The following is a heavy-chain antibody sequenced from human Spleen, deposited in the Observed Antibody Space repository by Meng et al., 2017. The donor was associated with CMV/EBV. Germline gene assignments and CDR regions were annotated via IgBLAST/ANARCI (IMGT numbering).Heavy chain of an antibody. D-gene: IGHD6-6*01. CDR2: ISWNSGSI. V-gene: IGHV3-9*01. Sequence: SLKISCAASGFTFDDYAMHWVRQAPGKGLEWVSGISWNSGSIGYADSVKGRFTISRDNAKNSLYLQMNSLRAEDTAVYYCAREGGARLDVWGQGTTGTVSS. CDR1: GFTFDDYA. J-gene: IGHJ6*02. CDR3: AREGGARLDV.